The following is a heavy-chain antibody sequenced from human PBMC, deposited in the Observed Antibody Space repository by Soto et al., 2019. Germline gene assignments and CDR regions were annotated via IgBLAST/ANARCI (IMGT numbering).Heavy chain of an antibody. CDR1: GFTFSSYS. D-gene: IGHD2-2*01. J-gene: IGHJ6*02. Sequence: EVQLVESGGGLVQPGGSLRLSCAASGFTFSSYSMNWVRQAPGRGLEWVSYISSSSSTIYYSDSVKGRFTISRDKAKNSLYLQMNSMRAEDTAVYDCARDYVGAYCSSTSCYSDYYYGMDVWGQGTTVTVSS. CDR2: ISSSSSTI. CDR3: ARDYVGAYCSSTSCYSDYYYGMDV. V-gene: IGHV3-48*01.